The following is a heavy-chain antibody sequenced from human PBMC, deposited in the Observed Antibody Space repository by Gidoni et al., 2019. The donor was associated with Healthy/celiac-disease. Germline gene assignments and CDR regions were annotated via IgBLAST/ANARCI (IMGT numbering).Heavy chain of an antibody. V-gene: IGHV3-13*04. Sequence: EVQLVESGGGLVQPGGSLRLSCAASGFTFSSYDMHWVRQATGKGLEWVSAIGTAGDTYYPGSVKGRFTISRENAKNSLYLQMNSLRAGDTAVYYCARRAGYFDWLGAFDIWGQGTMVTVSS. CDR3: ARRAGYFDWLGAFDI. D-gene: IGHD3-9*01. CDR2: IGTAGDT. J-gene: IGHJ3*02. CDR1: GFTFSSYD.